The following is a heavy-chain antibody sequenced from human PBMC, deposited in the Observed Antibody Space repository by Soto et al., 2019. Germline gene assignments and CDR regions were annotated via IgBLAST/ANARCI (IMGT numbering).Heavy chain of an antibody. Sequence: PSETLSLTCAVYGGTFGGYYWSWIRQPPGKGLEWIGEINHSGSTNYNPSLKSRVTISVDTSKNQFSLKLSSVTAADTAVYYCARGRITMVRGRNWFDPWGQGTLVTVSS. CDR1: GGTFGGYY. J-gene: IGHJ5*02. CDR2: INHSGST. D-gene: IGHD3-10*01. CDR3: ARGRITMVRGRNWFDP. V-gene: IGHV4-34*01.